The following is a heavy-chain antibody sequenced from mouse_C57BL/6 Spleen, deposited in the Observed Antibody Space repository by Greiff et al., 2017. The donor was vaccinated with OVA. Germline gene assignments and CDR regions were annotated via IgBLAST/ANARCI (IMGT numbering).Heavy chain of an antibody. J-gene: IGHJ4*01. CDR3: ARPITTVSSYYYAMDY. Sequence: QVHVKQPGAELVRPGTSVTLSCKASGYTFTSYWMHWVKQRPGQGLEWIGVIDPSDSYTNYNQKFKGKATLTVDTSSSTAYMQLSSLTSEDSAVYYCARPITTVSSYYYAMDYWGQGTSVTVSS. D-gene: IGHD1-1*01. V-gene: IGHV1-59*01. CDR2: IDPSDSYT. CDR1: GYTFTSYW.